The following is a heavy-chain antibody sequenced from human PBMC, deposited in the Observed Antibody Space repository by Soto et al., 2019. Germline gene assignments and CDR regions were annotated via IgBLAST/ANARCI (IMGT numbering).Heavy chain of an antibody. CDR3: TKSPQWANWFDA. CDR2: ISGSGGST. CDR1: GFTFSSYA. Sequence: EVQLLESGGGLVQPGGSLRLSCAASGFTFSSYAMSWVRQAPGKGLEWVSTISGSGGSTYYADSVKGRFTISRDNSKNTLYRQMNSLRAEDTAVYYCTKSPQWANWFDAWGQGNVVTVPS. V-gene: IGHV3-23*01. J-gene: IGHJ5*02. D-gene: IGHD1-26*01.